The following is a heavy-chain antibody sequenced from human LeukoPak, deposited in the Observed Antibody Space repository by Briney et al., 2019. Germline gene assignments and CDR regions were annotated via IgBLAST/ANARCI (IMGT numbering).Heavy chain of an antibody. CDR2: IYYSGST. D-gene: IGHD6-19*01. V-gene: IGHV4-59*01. CDR1: GGSISSYY. CDR3: ARGAVAGNYDXX. Sequence: SETLSLTCTVSGGSISSYYWSWIRQPPGKGLEWIGNIYYSGSTNYNPSLKSRVTISVDTSKNQFSLKLSPVTAADTAVYYCARGAVAGNYDXXWGQGTLVT. J-gene: IGHJ4*02.